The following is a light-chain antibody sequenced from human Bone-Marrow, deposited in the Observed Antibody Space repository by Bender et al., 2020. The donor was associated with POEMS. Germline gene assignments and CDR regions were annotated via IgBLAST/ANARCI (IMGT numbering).Light chain of an antibody. Sequence: QSALTQPASVSGSPGQSITISCTGTNSDVGTYYLVSWYQQHPGRAPKLMIYEANKGPSGVSTRFSGSKSGNTASLTISGLQAEDEADYHCCSYAGSSTWVFGGGTKVTVL. CDR1: NSDVGTYYL. J-gene: IGLJ3*02. CDR2: EAN. CDR3: CSYAGSSTWV. V-gene: IGLV2-23*01.